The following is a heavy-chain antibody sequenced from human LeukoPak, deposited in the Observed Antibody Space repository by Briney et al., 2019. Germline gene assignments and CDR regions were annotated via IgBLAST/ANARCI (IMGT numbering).Heavy chain of an antibody. D-gene: IGHD6-13*01. CDR1: GYTFSDYA. CDR3: AKDLGSSWLADFYSYGMDV. V-gene: IGHV3-30*18. Sequence: GRSLRLSCAASGYTFSDYAVHWVRQAPGKGLEWVAVISYDGRIKYYADSAKGRFTISRDNFKNTLYLQMNSLRPEDTALYYCAKDLGSSWLADFYSYGMDVWGQGTTVTVSS. CDR2: ISYDGRIK. J-gene: IGHJ6*02.